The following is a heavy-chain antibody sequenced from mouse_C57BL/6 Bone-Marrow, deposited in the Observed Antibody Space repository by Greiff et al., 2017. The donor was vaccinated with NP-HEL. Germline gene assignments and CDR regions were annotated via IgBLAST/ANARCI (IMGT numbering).Heavy chain of an antibody. Sequence: VKLQESGPGLVKPSQSLFLTCSITGFPITSGYYWIWIRQSPGKPLEWMGYITHSGETFYNPSLQSPISITRETSKNQFFLQLNSVTTEDTAMYYCAGDSSGYGDFGYWGQGTTLTVSS. D-gene: IGHD3-2*02. V-gene: IGHV12-3*01. CDR3: AGDSSGYGDFGY. J-gene: IGHJ2*01. CDR1: GFPITSGYY. CDR2: ITHSGET.